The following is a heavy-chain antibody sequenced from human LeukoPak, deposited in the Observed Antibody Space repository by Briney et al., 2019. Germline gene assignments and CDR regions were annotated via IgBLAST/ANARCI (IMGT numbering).Heavy chain of an antibody. CDR2: ISYSGST. J-gene: IGHJ5*02. Sequence: SETLSLTCTVSGGSISSNYWSWIRQPPGKGLEWIGYISYSGSTNYNPSLKSRVTISVDTSKNQFSLKLSSVTAADTAVYYCASTDCSSTSCYDWFDPWGQGTLVTVSS. D-gene: IGHD2-2*01. CDR1: GGSISSNY. CDR3: ASTDCSSTSCYDWFDP. V-gene: IGHV4-59*08.